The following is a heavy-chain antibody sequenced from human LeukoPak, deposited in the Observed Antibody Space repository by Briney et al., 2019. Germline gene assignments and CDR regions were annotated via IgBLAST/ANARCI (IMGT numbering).Heavy chain of an antibody. D-gene: IGHD4-17*01. V-gene: IGHV4-59*11. CDR3: ARDLITVTKGFDI. J-gene: IGHJ3*02. Sequence: SETLSLTCAVSDDPFSSHYWTWIRKPPGKGLEWIGYISYIGSPNYNPSLKSRATISIDTPKNQFSLKLTSVTAADTAVYYCARDLITVTKGFDIWGQGTMVSVSS. CDR2: ISYIGSP. CDR1: DDPFSSHY.